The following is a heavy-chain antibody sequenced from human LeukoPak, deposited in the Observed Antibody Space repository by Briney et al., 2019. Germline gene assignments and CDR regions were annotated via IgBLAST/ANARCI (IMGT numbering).Heavy chain of an antibody. J-gene: IGHJ4*02. CDR3: AREGLLYYFDY. CDR2: ISYDGRNK. CDR1: GFTFSSYA. V-gene: IGHV3-30*04. Sequence: PGRSLRLSCAASGFTFSSYAMHWVRQAPGKGLEWVAVISYDGRNKYYADSVKGRFTISGDNSKNTLYLQMNSLRAEDTAVYYCAREGLLYYFDYWGQGTLVTVSS.